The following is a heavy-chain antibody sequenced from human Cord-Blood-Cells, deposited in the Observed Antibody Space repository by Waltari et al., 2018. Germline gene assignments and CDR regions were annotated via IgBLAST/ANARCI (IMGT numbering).Heavy chain of an antibody. CDR2: INPNSGGT. J-gene: IGHJ4*02. CDR1: GYNFTGYY. Sequence: QVQLVQSGAEVKKPGASVKVSCKASGYNFTGYYMHWVRQAPGQGLEWMGWINPNSGGTNYAQKFQGRVTMTRDTSISTAYMELSRLRSDNTAVYYCARNPIRYCSGGSCYFDYWGQGTLVTVSS. CDR3: ARNPIRYCSGGSCYFDY. D-gene: IGHD2-15*01. V-gene: IGHV1-2*02.